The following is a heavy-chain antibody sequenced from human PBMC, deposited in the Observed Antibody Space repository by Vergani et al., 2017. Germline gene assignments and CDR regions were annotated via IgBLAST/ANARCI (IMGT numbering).Heavy chain of an antibody. D-gene: IGHD2-21*02. CDR2: ISYVGRNK. J-gene: IGHJ3*02. CDR3: ASRTEPPCVVVTATSVLGNAFDI. CDR1: GFTFSSYA. Sequence: QVQLVESGGGVVQPGRSLRLSCAASGFTFSSYAMHWVRQAPGKGLEWVAVISYVGRNKYYADSVKGRFTISRDNSKNTLYLHMNSLRAEDTAVYYCASRTEPPCVVVTATSVLGNAFDIWGQGTMVTVSS. V-gene: IGHV3-30-3*01.